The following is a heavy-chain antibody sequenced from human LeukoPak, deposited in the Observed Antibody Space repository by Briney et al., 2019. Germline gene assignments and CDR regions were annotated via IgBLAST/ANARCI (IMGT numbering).Heavy chain of an antibody. Sequence: KPSETLSLTCAVYGGSFSDYYWSWIRQPPEKGLEWIGEINHSESTNFNPSLKSRVTISIDTSRNQFSLKLTSVTAADTAVYYCARVYYNFWSAYPNWFDPWGQGTLVTVSS. CDR2: INHSEST. D-gene: IGHD3-3*01. J-gene: IGHJ5*02. CDR3: ARVYYNFWSAYPNWFDP. V-gene: IGHV4-34*01. CDR1: GGSFSDYY.